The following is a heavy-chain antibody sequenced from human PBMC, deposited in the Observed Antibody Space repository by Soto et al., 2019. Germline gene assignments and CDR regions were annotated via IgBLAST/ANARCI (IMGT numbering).Heavy chain of an antibody. Sequence: SVKVSCKASGGTFSSYTISWVRQAPGQGLEWMGRIIPILGIANYAQKFQGRVTITADKSTSTAYMELSSLRSEDTAVYYCARDKAQIGYCSGGSCYRNDAFDIWGQGTMVTVSS. V-gene: IGHV1-69*04. D-gene: IGHD2-15*01. J-gene: IGHJ3*02. CDR2: IIPILGIA. CDR3: ARDKAQIGYCSGGSCYRNDAFDI. CDR1: GGTFSSYT.